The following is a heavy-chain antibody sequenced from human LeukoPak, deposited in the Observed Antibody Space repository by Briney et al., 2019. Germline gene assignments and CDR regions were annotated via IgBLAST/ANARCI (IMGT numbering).Heavy chain of an antibody. CDR2: ISAYNGNT. D-gene: IGHD5-12*01. J-gene: IGHJ6*02. CDR3: ARAPLASAYYYYGMDV. V-gene: IGHV1-18*01. Sequence: ASVKVSCKASGYTFTSYGISWVRQAPGQGLEWMGWISAYNGNTNYAQKLQGRVTMTTDTSASTAYMELRSLRSDDTAVYYCARAPLASAYYYYGMDVWGQGTTVTVSS. CDR1: GYTFTSYG.